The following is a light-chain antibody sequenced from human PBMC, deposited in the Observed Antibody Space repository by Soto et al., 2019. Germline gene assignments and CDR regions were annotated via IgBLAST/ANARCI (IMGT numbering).Light chain of an antibody. V-gene: IGKV3-11*01. CDR2: DAS. Sequence: EIVLTQSPDTLSLSPGERATLSCRASQSVGSSLAWCQHKPGQAPRLLIYDASKRATGIPARFSGSGSGTASTLTISSLEPEDFAVYYCQQRSNWPPAVTFGPGTKVDIK. CDR1: QSVGSS. J-gene: IGKJ3*01. CDR3: QQRSNWPPAVT.